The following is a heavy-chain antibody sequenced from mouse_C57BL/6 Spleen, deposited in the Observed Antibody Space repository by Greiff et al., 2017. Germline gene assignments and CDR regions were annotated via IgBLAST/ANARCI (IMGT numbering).Heavy chain of an antibody. Sequence: QVQLQQPGAELVMPGASVKLSCKASGYTFTSYWMHWVKQRPGQGLEWIGEIDPSASYTNYNQKFKGKSTLTVDKSSSTAYMQLSSLTSEDSAVYYCASRLYYAMDYWGQGTSVTVSS. V-gene: IGHV1-69*01. CDR2: IDPSASYT. D-gene: IGHD2-12*01. CDR3: ASRLYYAMDY. CDR1: GYTFTSYW. J-gene: IGHJ4*01.